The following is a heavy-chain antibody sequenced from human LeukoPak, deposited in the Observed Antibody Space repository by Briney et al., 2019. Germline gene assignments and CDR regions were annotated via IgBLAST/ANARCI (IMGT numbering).Heavy chain of an antibody. CDR3: ATVPITMVRGAQTRFDY. J-gene: IGHJ4*02. Sequence: ASAKVSCKVSGYTLTELSMHWVRQAPGKGLEWMGGFDPEDGETIYAQKFQGRVTMTEDTSTDTAYMELSSLRSEDTAVYYCATVPITMVRGAQTRFDYWGQGTLVTVSS. V-gene: IGHV1-24*01. CDR2: FDPEDGET. CDR1: GYTLTELS. D-gene: IGHD3-10*01.